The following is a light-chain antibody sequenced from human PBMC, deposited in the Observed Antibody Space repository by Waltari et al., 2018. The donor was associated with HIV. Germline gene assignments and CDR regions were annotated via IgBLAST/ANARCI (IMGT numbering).Light chain of an antibody. Sequence: DIVLTQPPLSSPVPLGQPASISCKSSQTLVHDDGRTYLSWLHQRPGQPPRLLIYKVSDRFSGVPDRLSGSGAKTEFTLKISSIEADDVGVFYCMQTTQFPYTFGQGTKLEI. V-gene: IGKV2-24*01. J-gene: IGKJ2*01. CDR2: KVS. CDR3: MQTTQFPYT. CDR1: QTLVHDDGRTY.